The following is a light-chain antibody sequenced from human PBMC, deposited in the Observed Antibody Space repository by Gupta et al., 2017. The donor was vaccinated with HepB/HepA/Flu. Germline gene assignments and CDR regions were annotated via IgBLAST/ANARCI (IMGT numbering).Light chain of an antibody. CDR3: CSYASTTVV. Sequence: QSALPQPASVSGSPGQSITISCTGTRSDVGSYNLVSWYQQHPGKAPKLLIYEVNKWASGVSDRFSGSKSGNTASLTISGLQAEDEADYYCCSYASTTVVFGGGTKLTVL. CDR1: RSDVGSYNL. J-gene: IGLJ2*01. CDR2: EVN. V-gene: IGLV2-23*02.